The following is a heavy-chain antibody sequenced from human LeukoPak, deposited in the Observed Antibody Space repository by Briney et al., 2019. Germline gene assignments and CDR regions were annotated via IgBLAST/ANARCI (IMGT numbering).Heavy chain of an antibody. V-gene: IGHV3-20*04. CDR1: GFTFDDYG. Sequence: RSGGSLRLSCAASGFTFDDYGMSWVRHAPGKGLEWVSGINWNGGSTGYADSVKGRFTISRDNAKNSLYLQMNSLRAEDTALYYCARRIAAYYYMDVWGKGTTVTVSS. J-gene: IGHJ6*03. CDR2: INWNGGST. D-gene: IGHD6-13*01. CDR3: ARRIAAYYYMDV.